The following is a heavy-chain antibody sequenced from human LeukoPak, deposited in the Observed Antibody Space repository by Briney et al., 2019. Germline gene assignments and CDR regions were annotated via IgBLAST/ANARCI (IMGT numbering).Heavy chain of an antibody. V-gene: IGHV1-2*02. Sequence: ASVKVSCKASGYTFTGYYMHWVRQAPGQGLEWMGWISPNSGGTNYAQKFQGRVTMTRDTSISTAYMELSRLRSDDTAVYYCARVADYYGSGRQAWYFDYWGQGTLVTVSS. J-gene: IGHJ4*02. D-gene: IGHD3-10*01. CDR2: ISPNSGGT. CDR1: GYTFTGYY. CDR3: ARVADYYGSGRQAWYFDY.